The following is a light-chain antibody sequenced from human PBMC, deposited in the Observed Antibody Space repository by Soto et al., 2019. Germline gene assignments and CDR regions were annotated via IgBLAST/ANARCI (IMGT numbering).Light chain of an antibody. V-gene: IGKV3-20*01. Sequence: ELVLTQSPGTLSLSPGERATLSCRANESVRNNSLAWYQQQPGQPPRLLIFGASCRATGIPDRITGIGSGADFSLTISRLEPADFAVYFCHHYGYGADTFGQGTKLEIK. CDR3: HHYGYGADT. CDR2: GAS. J-gene: IGKJ2*01. CDR1: ESVRNNS.